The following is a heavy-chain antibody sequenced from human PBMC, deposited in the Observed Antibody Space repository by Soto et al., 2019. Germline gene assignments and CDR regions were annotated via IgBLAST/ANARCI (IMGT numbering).Heavy chain of an antibody. CDR1: GGSISGYY. CDR2: IYYSGST. V-gene: IGHV4-59*01. D-gene: IGHD2-15*01. CDR3: ARDRVVGDY. J-gene: IGHJ4*02. Sequence: SETLSLTCTVSGGSISGYYWSWIRQPPGKGLEWIGYIYYSGSTNYNPSLKSRVTISVDTSKNQFSLKLSSVTAADTAVYYCARDRVVGDYWGQGTLVTVSS.